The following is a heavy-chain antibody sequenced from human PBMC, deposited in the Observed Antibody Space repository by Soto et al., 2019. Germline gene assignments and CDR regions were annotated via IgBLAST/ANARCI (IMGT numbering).Heavy chain of an antibody. CDR2: IYPSVSS. V-gene: IGHV4-38-2*02. CDR3: ARERVGTTFFDN. CDR1: GFAISRGYY. Sequence: SETLSLTCSVSGFAISRGYYWSWVRQPPGKGLEWIGSIYPSVSSYHNPSLATRLRLSIDTSKNQFTLNLTSVTAADTALYFCARERVGTTFFDNWGQGIQVTVSS. D-gene: IGHD1-1*01. J-gene: IGHJ4*02.